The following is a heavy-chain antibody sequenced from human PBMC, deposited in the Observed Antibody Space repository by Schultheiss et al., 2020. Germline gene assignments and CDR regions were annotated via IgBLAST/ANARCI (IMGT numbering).Heavy chain of an antibody. Sequence: SLTSASDVPFSSGGSCWSWIRQHPGKGLEWIGYIYYSGSTYYNPSLKSRVTISVDTSKNQFSLKLSSVTAADTAVYYCARASSWYLHFQHWGQGTLVNVSS. V-gene: IGHV4-31*02. D-gene: IGHD6-13*01. CDR1: DVPFSSGGSC. CDR3: ARASSWYLHFQH. CDR2: IYYSGST. J-gene: IGHJ1*01.